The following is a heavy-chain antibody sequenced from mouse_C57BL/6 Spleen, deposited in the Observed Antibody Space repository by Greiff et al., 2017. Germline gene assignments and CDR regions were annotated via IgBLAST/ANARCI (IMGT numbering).Heavy chain of an antibody. V-gene: IGHV1-72*01. CDR2: IAPNSGGT. J-gene: IGHJ4*01. CDR1: GYTFTSYW. D-gene: IGHD3-1*01. Sequence: QVQLQQPGAELVKPGASVKLSCKASGYTFTSYWMHWVKQRPGRGLEWIGRIAPNSGGTKYNEKFKSKATMTVDKPSSTAYMQLSSLTSEDSAVYYCASIESELGARAMGYWCQGTSVTVSS. CDR3: ASIESELGARAMGY.